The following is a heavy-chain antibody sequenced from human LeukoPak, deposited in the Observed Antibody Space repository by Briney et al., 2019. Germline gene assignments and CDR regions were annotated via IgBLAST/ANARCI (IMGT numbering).Heavy chain of an antibody. D-gene: IGHD4-11*01. CDR3: TRGSIFDM. V-gene: IGHV6-1*01. CDR1: GDSLSSNNRS. Sequence: SQALSLTCAISGDSLSSNNRSWNWTRHSPSRGFEWLGRTYYRSKWYNDYAGSVKSRIIISPDTSKNQLSLQLNSVTPEDTAVYYCTRGSIFDMWGQGTMVSVSS. CDR2: TYYRSKWYN. J-gene: IGHJ3*02.